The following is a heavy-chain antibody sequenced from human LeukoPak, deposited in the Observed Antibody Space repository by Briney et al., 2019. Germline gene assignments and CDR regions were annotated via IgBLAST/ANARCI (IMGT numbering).Heavy chain of an antibody. Sequence: PGGSLGLSCAASGFTFSHAWMAWVRQAPGKGLECVGRIKSKADGATTDYAAPVKGRFTISRDDSKDTLYLQMNSLKTEDTAVYYCTVRIVVVTAPDYWGQGTLVTVSS. V-gene: IGHV3-15*01. CDR2: IKSKADGATT. J-gene: IGHJ4*02. CDR1: GFTFSHAW. CDR3: TVRIVVVTAPDY. D-gene: IGHD2-21*02.